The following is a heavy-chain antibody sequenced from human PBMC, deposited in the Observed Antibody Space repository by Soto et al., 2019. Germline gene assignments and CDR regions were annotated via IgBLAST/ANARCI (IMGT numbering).Heavy chain of an antibody. V-gene: IGHV3-23*01. CDR2: ITGSGGVT. J-gene: IGHJ2*01. CDR3: ARVSGTITIFGVRIPTRWYVDL. CDR1: GFSFSSYA. Sequence: EVQLLESGGGLVQPGGSLRLSCAASGFSFSSYAMGWVRQAPGKGLDWVSAITGSGGVTHYADSAKGRFTVSRDDSNNTLYLQMNSLRAEDTAISYCARVSGTITIFGVRIPTRWYVDLWGRGTLVTVSS. D-gene: IGHD3-3*01.